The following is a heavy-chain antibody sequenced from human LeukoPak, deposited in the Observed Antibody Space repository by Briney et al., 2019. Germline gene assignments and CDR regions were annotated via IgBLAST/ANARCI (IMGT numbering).Heavy chain of an antibody. CDR3: ARRYDSSGYYFDY. D-gene: IGHD3-22*01. J-gene: IGHJ4*02. CDR2: ICGGDSGT. CDR1: GYTFTSYC. V-gene: IGHV5-51*01. Sequence: GESLKISCKGSGYTFTSYCIGWVRQIPGKGLEWMMNICGGDSGTRYSPSFKGQITISTDKSISTVYLQRSSLKASDTGMYYCARRYDSSGYYFDYWGQGTLVTVSS.